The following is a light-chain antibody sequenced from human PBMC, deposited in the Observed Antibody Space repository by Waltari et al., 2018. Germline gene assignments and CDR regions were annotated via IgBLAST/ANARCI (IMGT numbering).Light chain of an antibody. CDR1: QTVLYSSNKKNY. Sequence: DIVMTQSPDSLAVSLGERATINCKSSQTVLYSSNKKNYLAWYQQKPGQPPKLLIYWASTRHSGVPDRFSGSLQTEDVALYYCQQYYSSPYTFGQGTKLEI. V-gene: IGKV4-1*01. CDR2: WAS. J-gene: IGKJ2*01. CDR3: QQYYSSPYT.